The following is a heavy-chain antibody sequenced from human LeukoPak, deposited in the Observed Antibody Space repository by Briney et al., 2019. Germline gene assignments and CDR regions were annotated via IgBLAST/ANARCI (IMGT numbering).Heavy chain of an antibody. CDR1: GSTFSSYA. D-gene: IGHD6-19*01. Sequence: QPGGSLRLSCAASGSTFSSYAMHWVRQAPGKGLEWVAVISYDGINKRYADSVKGRFTVSRDNSKNTLYLQMNSLRPEDTAVYYCVGSPRSGWYWFDYWGQGTVVTVSS. CDR3: VGSPRSGWYWFDY. V-gene: IGHV3-30*04. CDR2: ISYDGINK. J-gene: IGHJ4*02.